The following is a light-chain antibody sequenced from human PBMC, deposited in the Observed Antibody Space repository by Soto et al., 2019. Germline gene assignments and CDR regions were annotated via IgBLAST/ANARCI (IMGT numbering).Light chain of an antibody. CDR2: GAS. Sequence: EIGLTQSPGTLSLSPGDRATLSCRACQGVSSTYLAWYHDKPGQAPRRLIDGASSRATASPDRFSASGSCTDLTLTISRLEPEDFEVYYEHQYGSSPYTFGQGTKVEIK. J-gene: IGKJ2*01. CDR3: HQYGSSPYT. V-gene: IGKV3-20*01. CDR1: QGVSSTY.